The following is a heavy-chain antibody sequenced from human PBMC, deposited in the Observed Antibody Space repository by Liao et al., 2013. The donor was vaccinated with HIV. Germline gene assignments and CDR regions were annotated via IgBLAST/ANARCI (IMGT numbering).Heavy chain of an antibody. CDR1: GGSFSGYY. D-gene: IGHD3-3*01. CDR3: ARDPSFWSGPGY. CDR2: INHSGST. V-gene: IGHV4-34*09. J-gene: IGHJ4*02. Sequence: QVQLQESGPGLVKPSQTLSLTCAVYGGSFSGYYWSWIRQPPGKGLEWIGEINHSGSTNYNPSLKSRVTISLDTSKNQFSLKLSSVTAADTAVYYCARDPSFWSGPGYWGQGTLVTVSS.